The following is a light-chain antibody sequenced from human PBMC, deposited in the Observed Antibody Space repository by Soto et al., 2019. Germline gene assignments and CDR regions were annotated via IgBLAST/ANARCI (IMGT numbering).Light chain of an antibody. CDR2: LGS. Sequence: DIVMTQSPLSLPVTPGEPASISCRSSQSLLHSNGYNYLDWYLQKPGQSPQLLIYLGSNRASGVPDRFGGSGSGTDCTLKISRVETEDVGVYYCMQTLQTPLTFGQGTRLEIK. V-gene: IGKV2-28*01. J-gene: IGKJ5*01. CDR1: QSLLHSNGYNY. CDR3: MQTLQTPLT.